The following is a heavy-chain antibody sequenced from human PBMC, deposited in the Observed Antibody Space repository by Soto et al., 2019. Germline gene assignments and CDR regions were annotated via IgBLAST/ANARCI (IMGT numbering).Heavy chain of an antibody. Sequence: GASVKVSCKASGGTFSSYAISWVRQAPGQGLEWMGGIIPIFGTANYAQKFQGRVTITADESTSTAYMELSSLRSEDTAVYYCARDEYYYGSGIGNHIYYYYGMDVWGQGTTVTVSS. V-gene: IGHV1-69*13. CDR2: IIPIFGTA. CDR1: GGTFSSYA. D-gene: IGHD3-10*01. J-gene: IGHJ6*02. CDR3: ARDEYYYGSGIGNHIYYYYGMDV.